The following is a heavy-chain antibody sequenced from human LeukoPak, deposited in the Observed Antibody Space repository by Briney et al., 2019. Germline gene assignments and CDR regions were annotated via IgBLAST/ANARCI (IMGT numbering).Heavy chain of an antibody. Sequence: ASVKVSCKASGYTFTSYGISWVRQAPGQGLEWMGGIIPIFGTANYAQKFQGRVTITADKSASTAYMELSSLRSEDTAVYYCARDAGGYDSNFDYWGQGTLVTVSS. CDR1: GYTFTSYG. CDR2: IIPIFGTA. V-gene: IGHV1-69*06. CDR3: ARDAGGYDSNFDY. D-gene: IGHD5-12*01. J-gene: IGHJ4*02.